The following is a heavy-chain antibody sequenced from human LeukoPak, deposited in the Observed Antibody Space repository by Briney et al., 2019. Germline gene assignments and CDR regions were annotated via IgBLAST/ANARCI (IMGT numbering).Heavy chain of an antibody. D-gene: IGHD5-24*01. CDR3: ARGVDGYNLIFDY. J-gene: IGHJ4*02. CDR2: INPNSGGT. CDR1: GYTFTGYY. V-gene: IGHV1-2*02. Sequence: ASVKVSCKASGYTFTGYYMHWVRRAPGQGLEWMGWINPNSGGTNYAQKFRGRVTMTRDTSISTAYMELSRLRSDDTAVYYCARGVDGYNLIFDYWGQGTLVTVSS.